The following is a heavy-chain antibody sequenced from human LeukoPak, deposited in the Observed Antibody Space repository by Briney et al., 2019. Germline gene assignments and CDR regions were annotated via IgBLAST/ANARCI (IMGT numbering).Heavy chain of an antibody. CDR1: GGSISSYY. CDR3: ARLPIVVVPSTSFDI. V-gene: IGHV4-39*01. D-gene: IGHD2-2*01. CDR2: INYSGTT. Sequence: PSETLSLTCTVSGGSISSYYWGWIRQPPGKGLEWIGSINYSGTTYYNPSLKSRVTISVDTSKNQFSLKLSSVTAADTAVYYCARLPIVVVPSTSFDIWGQGTMVTVSS. J-gene: IGHJ3*02.